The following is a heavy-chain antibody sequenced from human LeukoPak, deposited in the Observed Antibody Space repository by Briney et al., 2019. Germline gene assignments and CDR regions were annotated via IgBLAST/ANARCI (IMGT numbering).Heavy chain of an antibody. CDR3: ATVQIPRFIGYHWSDL. Sequence: ASVKVSCKVSGYTLTELSMHWVRQAPGKGLEWMGGFDPEDGETIYAQKFQGRVTMTEDTSTDTAYMELSSLRSEDTAVYYCATVQIPRFIGYHWSDLWGQGTLVTVSS. J-gene: IGHJ5*02. V-gene: IGHV1-24*01. CDR1: GYTLTELS. CDR2: FDPEDGET. D-gene: IGHD3-16*02.